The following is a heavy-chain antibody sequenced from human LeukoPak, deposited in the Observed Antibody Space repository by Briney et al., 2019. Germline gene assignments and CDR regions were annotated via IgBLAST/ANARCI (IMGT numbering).Heavy chain of an antibody. J-gene: IGHJ4*02. Sequence: ASVKVSCKASVYTFTSYYMHWVRQPPGQGLEWMGIINPSGGSTSYAQKFQGRVTMTTDTSPSTVYIELSSLRSHDTPVYFCPSIIEGVGFDYWGKGTLVSVSS. V-gene: IGHV1-46*01. CDR3: PSIIEGVGFDY. D-gene: IGHD6-13*01. CDR1: VYTFTSYY. CDR2: INPSGGST.